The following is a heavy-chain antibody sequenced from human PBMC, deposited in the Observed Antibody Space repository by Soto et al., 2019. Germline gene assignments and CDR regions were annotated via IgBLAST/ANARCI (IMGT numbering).Heavy chain of an antibody. CDR3: ARSPDSGADVDY. D-gene: IGHD4-17*01. CDR2: IYSRVTT. V-gene: IGHV4-61*01. J-gene: IGHJ4*02. Sequence: QVQLQESGPRLVQPSETLSLTCSVSGGSVSSDSYYWSWIRQPPRAGLEWIGYIYSRVTTNYNPSLESRVTILVDSSKNQFSLKLSSVTAADTAVYYCARSPDSGADVDYWGQGTLVAVSS. CDR1: GGSVSSDSYY.